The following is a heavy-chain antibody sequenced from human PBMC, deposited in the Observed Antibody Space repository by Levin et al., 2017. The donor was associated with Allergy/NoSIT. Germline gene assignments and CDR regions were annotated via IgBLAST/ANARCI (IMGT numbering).Heavy chain of an antibody. Sequence: SGGSLRLSCAASGFAVNRNYLSWVRQAPGKGLEWVSVIYRDGTTFYADSVKGRFTISRDNSKNTLHLQMNSLRAEDTATYYCARPYSSSWYIGYWGQGTLVTVSS. V-gene: IGHV3-66*04. CDR2: IYRDGTT. CDR3: ARPYSSSWYIGY. D-gene: IGHD6-13*01. J-gene: IGHJ4*02. CDR1: GFAVNRNY.